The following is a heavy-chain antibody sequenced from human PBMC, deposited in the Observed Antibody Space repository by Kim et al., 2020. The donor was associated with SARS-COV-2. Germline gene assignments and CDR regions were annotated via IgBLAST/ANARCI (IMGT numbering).Heavy chain of an antibody. V-gene: IGHV3-9*01. D-gene: IGHD3-22*01. CDR2: ISWNSGSI. CDR3: ANSAHYDSSGYYFGGGDLDLPRALFDAFDI. CDR1: GFTFDDYA. J-gene: IGHJ3*02. Sequence: GGSLRLSCAASGFTFDDYAMHWVRQAPGKGLEWVSGISWNSGSIGYADSVKGRFTISRDNAKNSLYLQMNSLRAEDTALYYCANSAHYDSSGYYFGGGDLDLPRALFDAFDIWGQGTMVTVSS.